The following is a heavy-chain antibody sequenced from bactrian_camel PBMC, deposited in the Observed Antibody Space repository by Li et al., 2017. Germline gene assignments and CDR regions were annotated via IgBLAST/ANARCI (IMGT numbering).Heavy chain of an antibody. J-gene: IGHJ4*01. CDR1: GLTLSTHY. Sequence: HVQLVESGGGSVQVGGSLRLSCAASGLTLSTHYISWVRQAPGKGLEWVSSIVSDGSNTYYADSVKGRFTISRDNAKNTVYLLMNSLKPEDTAVYYCVKPNPDARGGFDHWGQGTQVTVS. D-gene: IGHD1*01. CDR2: IVSDGSNT. V-gene: IGHV3-2*01. CDR3: VKPNPDARGGFDH.